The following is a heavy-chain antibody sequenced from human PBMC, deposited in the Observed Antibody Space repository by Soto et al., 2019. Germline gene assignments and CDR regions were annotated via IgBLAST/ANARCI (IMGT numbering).Heavy chain of an antibody. CDR2: MNPNSGNT. J-gene: IGHJ3*02. CDR1: GYTFTSYD. CDR3: ATRQLRRIRDAFDI. V-gene: IGHV1-8*01. Sequence: ASVKVSCKASGYTFTSYDINWVRQATGQGLEWMGWMNPNSGNTGYVQKFQGRVTMTRNTSISTAYMELSSLRSEDTAVYYCATRQLRRIRDAFDIWGQGTMVTVSS. D-gene: IGHD1-7*01.